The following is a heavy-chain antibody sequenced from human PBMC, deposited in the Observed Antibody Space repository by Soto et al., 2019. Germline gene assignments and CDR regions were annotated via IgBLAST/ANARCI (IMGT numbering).Heavy chain of an antibody. D-gene: IGHD6-13*01. Sequence: QVQLVQSGVEVKKPGSSVKVSCKASGGTFSSYAISWVRQAPGQGLEWMGGIIPIFGTANYAQKFQGRVTITADESTSTAYMDLSSLRSEDTAVYYCARGIAAAGYYYYGMDVWGQGTTVAVSS. CDR1: GGTFSSYA. CDR2: IIPIFGTA. CDR3: ARGIAAAGYYYYGMDV. V-gene: IGHV1-69*01. J-gene: IGHJ6*02.